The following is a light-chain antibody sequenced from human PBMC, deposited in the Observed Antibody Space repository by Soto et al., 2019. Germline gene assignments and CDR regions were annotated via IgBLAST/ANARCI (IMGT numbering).Light chain of an antibody. J-gene: IGKJ1*01. CDR1: QSVNSN. CDR3: QQYNNWWT. Sequence: EILMTQSPATLSVSPGERATLSCRASQSVNSNLAWYQQKPGQAPRLLIYGASTRATGIPVRFSGSGSGTEFTLTISSLQSEDFAVYYCQQYNNWWTFGQGTRWIS. V-gene: IGKV3-15*01. CDR2: GAS.